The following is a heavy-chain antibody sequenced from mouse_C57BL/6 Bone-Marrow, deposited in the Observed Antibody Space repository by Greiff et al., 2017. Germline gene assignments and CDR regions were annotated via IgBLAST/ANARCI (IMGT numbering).Heavy chain of an antibody. D-gene: IGHD1-1*01. J-gene: IGHJ2*01. Sequence: VQLQQSGAELVRPGTSVKMSCKASGYTFTNYWIGWAKQRPGHGLEWIGDIYPGGGYTNYNEKFKGKATLTADKSSSTAYMQFSSLTSEDSAIYYCARVYYYGSSYYYFDYWGQGTTLTVSS. CDR1: GYTFTNYW. CDR2: IYPGGGYT. V-gene: IGHV1-63*01. CDR3: ARVYYYGSSYYYFDY.